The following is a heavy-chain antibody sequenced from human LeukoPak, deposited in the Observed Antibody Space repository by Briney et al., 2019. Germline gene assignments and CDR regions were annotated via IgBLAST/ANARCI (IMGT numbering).Heavy chain of an antibody. CDR1: GYTFTSYD. CDR3: ARDRGYYGSGSYYKDPLGY. CDR2: MNPNSGNT. J-gene: IGHJ4*02. V-gene: IGHV1-8*03. D-gene: IGHD3-10*01. Sequence: ASVKVSCKASGYTFTSYDINWVRQATGQGLEWMGWMNPNSGNTGYAQKFQGRVTITRNTSISTAYMELSSLRSEDTAVYYCARDRGYYGSGSYYKDPLGYWGQGTLVTVSS.